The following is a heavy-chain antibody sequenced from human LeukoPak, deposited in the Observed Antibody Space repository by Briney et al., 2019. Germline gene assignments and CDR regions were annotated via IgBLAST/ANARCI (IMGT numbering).Heavy chain of an antibody. Sequence: GGSLRLSCAASGFTFSSYSMHWVRQAPGKGLEWVAVICYDGSNKYYADSVKGRFTISRDNSKNTLYLQMNSLRAEDTAVYYCARGNQLRRDYYYYGMDVWGKGTTVTVSS. CDR2: ICYDGSNK. CDR3: ARGNQLRRDYYYYGMDV. V-gene: IGHV3-33*01. J-gene: IGHJ6*04. CDR1: GFTFSSYS. D-gene: IGHD2-2*01.